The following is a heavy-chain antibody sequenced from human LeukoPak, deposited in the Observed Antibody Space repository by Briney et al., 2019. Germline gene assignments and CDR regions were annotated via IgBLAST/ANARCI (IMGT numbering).Heavy chain of an antibody. CDR1: GFTFSNYW. V-gene: IGHV3-7*01. CDR3: VRDGGVSGYDLLDY. J-gene: IGHJ4*02. D-gene: IGHD5-12*01. CDR2: INQDGSKE. Sequence: GSLRLSCAASGFTFSNYWMTWFRQAPGKGLEWVAHINQDGSKEYYMDSVKARFTISRDNAKNSLSLQMNSLRAEDTAVYYCVRDGGVSGYDLLDYWGQGTLVTVSS.